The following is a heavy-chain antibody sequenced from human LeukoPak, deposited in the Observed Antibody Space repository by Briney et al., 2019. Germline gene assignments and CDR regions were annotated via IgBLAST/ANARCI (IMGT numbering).Heavy chain of an antibody. CDR1: GDSVSGSSAS. Sequence: SQTLSLTCAVSGDSVSGSSASGNWIRQSPSGGLEWRGRTYYRSKWSNDYAHSVKTRITINPDTSKNEFSLQLDSVTPEDTAVYYCARDPDSSSEWGPFDYWGQGTLVTVSS. D-gene: IGHD6-6*01. J-gene: IGHJ4*02. CDR2: TYYRSKWSN. CDR3: ARDPDSSSEWGPFDY. V-gene: IGHV6-1*01.